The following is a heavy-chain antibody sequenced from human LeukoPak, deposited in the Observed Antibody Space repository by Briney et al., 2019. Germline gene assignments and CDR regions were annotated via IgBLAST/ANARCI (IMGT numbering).Heavy chain of an antibody. V-gene: IGHV3-11*01. CDR2: ISGSSSDV. Sequence: GGSLRLSCAASGFTFSDAYMTWIRQAPGKGLELLSYISGSSSDVNYIDSVRGRFTISRDNAKNSLYLHMNSLTVEDTAVYYCSRDPRPNDYWGQGTLVTVSS. CDR3: SRDPRPNDY. J-gene: IGHJ4*02. CDR1: GFTFSDAY.